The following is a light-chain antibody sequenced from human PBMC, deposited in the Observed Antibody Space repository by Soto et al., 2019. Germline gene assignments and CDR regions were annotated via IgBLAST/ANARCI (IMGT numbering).Light chain of an antibody. J-gene: IGLJ2*01. V-gene: IGLV3-21*02. CDR1: DIGTKS. Sequence: SYELTQPPAVSVAPGQTARISCGGNDIGTKSVQWYQKKPGQAPVLVVYDDSDRPSGIPERFSGSDSGSTATLTISRVEVGDEADYYCQVWDSISDHLVFGGGTKVTVL. CDR3: QVWDSISDHLV. CDR2: DDS.